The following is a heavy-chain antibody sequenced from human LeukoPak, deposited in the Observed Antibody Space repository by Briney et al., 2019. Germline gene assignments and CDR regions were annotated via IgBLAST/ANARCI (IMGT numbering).Heavy chain of an antibody. V-gene: IGHV1-3*01. J-gene: IGHJ4*02. CDR1: GYTFTTYA. CDR3: ARDVTLGFSYGFDY. Sequence: ASVKVSCKASGYTFTTYAMHWVRQAPGQRLEWMGRINAGNGNTKYSQKFQARVTITRDTSASTAYMDLSSLRSEDTAVYYCARDVTLGFSYGFDYWGQGTLVTVSS. D-gene: IGHD5-18*01. CDR2: INAGNGNT.